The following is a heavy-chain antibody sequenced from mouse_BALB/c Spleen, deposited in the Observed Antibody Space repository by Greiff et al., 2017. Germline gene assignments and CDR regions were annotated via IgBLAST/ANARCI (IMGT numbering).Heavy chain of an antibody. Sequence: EVKLMESGAELVKPGASVKLSCTASGFNIKDTYMHWVKQRPEQGLEWIGRIDPANGNTKYDPKFQGKATITADTSSNTAYLQLSSLTSEDTAVYYCAPRFDYWGQGTLVTVSA. V-gene: IGHV14-3*02. CDR2: IDPANGNT. CDR1: GFNIKDTY. J-gene: IGHJ3*01. CDR3: APRFDY.